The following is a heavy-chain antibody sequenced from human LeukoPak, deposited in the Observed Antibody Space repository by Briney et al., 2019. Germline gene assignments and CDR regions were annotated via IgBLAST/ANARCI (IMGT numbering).Heavy chain of an antibody. Sequence: SETLSLTCTVSGGSISSYYWSWIRQPPGKGLEWIGYIYYSRSTNYNPSLKSRVTISVDTSKNQFSLKLSSVTAADTAVYYCARGNSKLNYYYYYMDVWGKGTTVTVSS. CDR3: ARGNSKLNYYYYYMDV. V-gene: IGHV4-59*01. J-gene: IGHJ6*03. CDR2: IYYSRST. D-gene: IGHD4-11*01. CDR1: GGSISSYY.